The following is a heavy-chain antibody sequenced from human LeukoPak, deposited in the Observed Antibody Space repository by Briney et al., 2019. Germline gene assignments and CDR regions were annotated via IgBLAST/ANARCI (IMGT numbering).Heavy chain of an antibody. Sequence: GASVKVSCKASGYTFTSYYMHWVRQAPGQGLEWMGIINPSGGSTSYAQKFQGRVTMTRDMSTSTVYMELSSLRSEDTAVYYCARALPTPGIAVAWAPFDIWGQGTMVTVSS. J-gene: IGHJ3*02. CDR3: ARALPTPGIAVAWAPFDI. V-gene: IGHV1-46*01. CDR1: GYTFTSYY. CDR2: INPSGGST. D-gene: IGHD6-19*01.